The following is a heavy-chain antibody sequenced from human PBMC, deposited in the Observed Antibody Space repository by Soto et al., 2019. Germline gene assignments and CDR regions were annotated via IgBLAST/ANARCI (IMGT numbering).Heavy chain of an antibody. D-gene: IGHD3-22*01. V-gene: IGHV1-18*01. CDR2: ISAYNGNT. CDR3: ARAPRNTYYYDSSGLHDY. Sequence: AAVKVSCKASGYTFTSYGISWVRQAPGQGXEWMGWISAYNGNTNYAQKLQGRVTMTTDTSTSTAYMELRSLRSDDTAVYYCARAPRNTYYYDSSGLHDYWGQGTLVTVSS. CDR1: GYTFTSYG. J-gene: IGHJ4*02.